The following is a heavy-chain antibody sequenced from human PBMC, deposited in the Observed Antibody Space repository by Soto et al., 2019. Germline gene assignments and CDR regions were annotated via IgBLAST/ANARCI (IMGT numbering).Heavy chain of an antibody. J-gene: IGHJ5*02. CDR2: IYYSGST. V-gene: IGHV4-59*01. Sequence: SETMSLTCPVSGGSISSYYLSWIRKPPGKGLEWIGYIYYSGSTNYNPSLKSRVTISVDTSKNQFSLKLSSVTAADTAVYYCARVGITMVRGVRILPNWFDPSGQGTLVTVSS. D-gene: IGHD3-10*01. CDR1: GGSISSYY. CDR3: ARVGITMVRGVRILPNWFDP.